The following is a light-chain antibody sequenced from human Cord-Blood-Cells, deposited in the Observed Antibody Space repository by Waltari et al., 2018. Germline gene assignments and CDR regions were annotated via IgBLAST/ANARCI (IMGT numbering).Light chain of an antibody. CDR1: QSLLHSNGYNY. J-gene: IGKJ4*01. V-gene: IGKV2-28*01. CDR3: MQALQTPPT. CDR2: LGS. Sequence: DIVMTQSPLSLPVTPGEPASISCRSSQSLLHSNGYNYLDWYLQKPGQSPQLLIYLGSNRASGVPDRFSGSGSGTDFTLKISRVEAEDVGVYCCMQALQTPPTFGGGPRWRSN.